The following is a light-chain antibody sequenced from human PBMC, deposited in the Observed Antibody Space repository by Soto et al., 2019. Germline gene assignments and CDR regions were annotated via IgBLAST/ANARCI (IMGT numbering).Light chain of an antibody. CDR3: QKYNSGPYP. CDR1: QGISNY. CDR2: AAS. Sequence: DIQMTQSPSSLSASVGDRVTITCRASQGISNYLAWSQQKPGKVPKLLIYAASTLQSGVPSRFRGSGSGTDFTLTISSLQPADGATYCCQKYNSGPYPFGQRTKLEIK. V-gene: IGKV1-27*01. J-gene: IGKJ2*01.